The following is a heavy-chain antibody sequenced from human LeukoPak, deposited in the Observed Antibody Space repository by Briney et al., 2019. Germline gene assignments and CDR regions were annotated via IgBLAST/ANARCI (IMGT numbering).Heavy chain of an antibody. CDR1: GGSISSGSYY. CDR2: IHYTGST. D-gene: IGHD3-3*01. CDR3: ARCYDFWSGYYSYYYMDV. J-gene: IGHJ6*03. Sequence: PSETLSLTCTVSGGSISSGSYYWSWIRQSPGKGLECIGYIHYTGSTNYSPSLKSRVTISVETSKNQFSLKLSSVTAADTAVYYCARCYDFWSGYYSYYYMDVWGKGTTVTVSS. V-gene: IGHV4-61*01.